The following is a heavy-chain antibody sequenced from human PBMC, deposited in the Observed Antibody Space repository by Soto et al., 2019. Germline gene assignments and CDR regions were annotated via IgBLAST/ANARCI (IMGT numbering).Heavy chain of an antibody. CDR3: ARQGSYSSGRPGYFDY. D-gene: IGHD6-19*01. J-gene: IGHJ4*02. CDR2: VFYSGST. V-gene: IGHV4-39*01. Sequence: QLQLQESGPGLVKPSETLSLTCTVSGGSISSTSYYWGWIRPAPGKGLEWIGSVFYSGSTYYNLSLKSRVTISVDTSKNQFSLKLSSVAAADTAVYYCARQGSYSSGRPGYFDYWGQGTLVTVSS. CDR1: GGSISSTSYY.